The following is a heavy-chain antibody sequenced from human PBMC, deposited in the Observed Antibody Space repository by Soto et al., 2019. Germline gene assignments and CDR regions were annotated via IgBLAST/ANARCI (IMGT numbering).Heavy chain of an antibody. CDR3: VKGGLGYCSSTSCYTTIAVDDYYYYYGMDV. CDR2: ISSNGGST. V-gene: IGHV3-64D*06. CDR1: GFTFSSYA. Sequence: GGSLRLSCSASGFTFSSYAMHWVRQAPGKGLEYVSAISSNGGSTYYADSVKGRFTISRDNSKNTLYLQMSSLRAEDTAVYYCVKGGLGYCSSTSCYTTIAVDDYYYYYGMDVWGQGTTPTVYS. D-gene: IGHD2-2*02. J-gene: IGHJ6*02.